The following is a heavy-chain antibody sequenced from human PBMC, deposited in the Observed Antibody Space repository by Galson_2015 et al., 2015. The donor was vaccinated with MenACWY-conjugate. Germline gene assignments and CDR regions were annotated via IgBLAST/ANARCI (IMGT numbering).Heavy chain of an antibody. V-gene: IGHV3-48*02. Sequence: SLRLSCAASGFTFSSYSMNWVRQAPGKGLEWVSYITRSSSTTYYADSVKGRFTISRDNAKNSLYLQMNSLRDEDTAVYYCARGRLGIAVADGGYYYYGMDVWGQGTTVTVSS. CDR3: ARGRLGIAVADGGYYYYGMDV. D-gene: IGHD6-13*01. J-gene: IGHJ6*02. CDR1: GFTFSSYS. CDR2: ITRSSSTT.